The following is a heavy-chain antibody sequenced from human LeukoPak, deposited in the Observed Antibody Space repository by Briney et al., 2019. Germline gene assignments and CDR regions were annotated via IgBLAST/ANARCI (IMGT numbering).Heavy chain of an antibody. Sequence: ASVKVSCKASGYTFTTYGVSWVRQAPGQGLEWMGWISGYSGNTKYAQKFQGRVTMTTDTSTSTAYMELRSLTSDDTAVYYCARARGDSSTWYGAYWGQGALVTVSS. D-gene: IGHD6-13*01. CDR1: GYTFTTYG. CDR2: ISGYSGNT. CDR3: ARARGDSSTWYGAY. J-gene: IGHJ4*02. V-gene: IGHV1-18*01.